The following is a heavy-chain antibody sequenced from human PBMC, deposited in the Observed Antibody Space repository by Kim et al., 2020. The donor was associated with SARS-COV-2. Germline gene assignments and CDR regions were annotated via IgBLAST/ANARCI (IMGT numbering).Heavy chain of an antibody. Sequence: GGSLRLSCAVSGFNSNSYAMSWVRQAPGKGLEWVAAITKYDSRTYYADSVRGRFTISRYISRNTVYLQMNGLRGEDTALYYCAKDHPASGWPTFDYWGLG. V-gene: IGHV3-23*05. CDR3: AKDHPASGWPTFDY. D-gene: IGHD6-19*01. J-gene: IGHJ4*02. CDR2: ITKYDSRT. CDR1: GFNSNSYA.